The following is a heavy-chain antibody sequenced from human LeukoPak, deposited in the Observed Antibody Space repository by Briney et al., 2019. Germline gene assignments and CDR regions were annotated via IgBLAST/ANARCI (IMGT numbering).Heavy chain of an antibody. J-gene: IGHJ3*02. CDR3: ARAPGNDAFDI. V-gene: IGHV1-69*04. CDR1: GGTCSNYA. D-gene: IGHD7-27*01. CDR2: IIPILGVA. Sequence: SVKVYCKASGGTCSNYALSWARQAPGQLHEWMGRIIPILGVANYAQKFQGRVSITADKSTGTAYMELSSLRSEDTAVYFCARAPGNDAFDIWGQGTMVTVSS.